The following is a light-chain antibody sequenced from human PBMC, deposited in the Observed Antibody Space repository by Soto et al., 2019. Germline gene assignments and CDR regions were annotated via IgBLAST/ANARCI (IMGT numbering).Light chain of an antibody. Sequence: SYELTQPPSVSVAPGQSARITCGGINIGSQSVHWYQQKPGQAPVLVVYDDNDRPSGIPERFSGSKSGNTATLSITRVGAGDEADYYCQVWDSGTDHAVFGGGTKLTVL. CDR2: DDN. V-gene: IGLV3-21*02. CDR1: NIGSQS. J-gene: IGLJ2*01. CDR3: QVWDSGTDHAV.